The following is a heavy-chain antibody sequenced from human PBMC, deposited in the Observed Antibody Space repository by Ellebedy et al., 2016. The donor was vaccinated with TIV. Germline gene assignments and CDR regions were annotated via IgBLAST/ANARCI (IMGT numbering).Heavy chain of an antibody. V-gene: IGHV1-18*01. D-gene: IGHD3-22*01. CDR3: ARDAMSSGYSNFDY. CDR1: GYTFTSYG. Sequence: ASVKVSCXASGYTFTSYGISWVRQAPGQGLEWMGWISAYNGNTNYAQKLQGRVTMTTDTSTSTAYMELRSLRSDDTAVYYCARDAMSSGYSNFDYWGQGTLVTVSS. CDR2: ISAYNGNT. J-gene: IGHJ4*02.